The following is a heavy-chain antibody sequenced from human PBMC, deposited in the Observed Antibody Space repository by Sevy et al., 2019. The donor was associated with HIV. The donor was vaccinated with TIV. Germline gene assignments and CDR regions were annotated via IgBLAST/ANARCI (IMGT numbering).Heavy chain of an antibody. D-gene: IGHD1-26*01. CDR2: IYGGGNT. V-gene: IGHV3-66*01. CDR1: GFTVSDNY. CDR3: ARDSSYSRSWFY. J-gene: IGHJ4*02. Sequence: GGSLRLSCAASGFTVSDNYMSWVRQAPGKGLEWVSIIYGGGNTFYADSVKGRFTISRDNSNNTLYLQMNRLRDEDTAVFYCARDSSYSRSWFYWGQGTLVTVSS.